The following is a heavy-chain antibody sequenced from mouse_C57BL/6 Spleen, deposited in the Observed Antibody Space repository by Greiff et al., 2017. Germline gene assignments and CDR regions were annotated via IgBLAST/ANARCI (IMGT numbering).Heavy chain of an antibody. Sequence: EVMLVESGGGLVKPGGSLKLSCAASGFTFSSYTMSWVRQTPEKRLEWVATISGGGGNTYYPDSVKGRFTISRDNAKNTLYLQMSSLRSEDTALSSGDRGHRDGAWFAYWGQGTLVTVSA. J-gene: IGHJ3*01. CDR3: DRGHRDGAWFAY. CDR2: ISGGGGNT. CDR1: GFTFSSYT. D-gene: IGHD6-1*01. V-gene: IGHV5-9*01.